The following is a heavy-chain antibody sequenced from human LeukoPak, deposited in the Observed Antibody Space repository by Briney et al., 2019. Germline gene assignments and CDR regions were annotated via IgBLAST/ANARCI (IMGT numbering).Heavy chain of an antibody. CDR2: IYPGDSDT. CDR1: GYRFSSYW. CDR3: AGPISIGTSFDAFDI. V-gene: IGHV5-51*01. D-gene: IGHD2-2*01. Sequence: GESLKISCKGSGYRFSSYWIGWVRQMPGKGLEWMGIIYPGDSDTRYSPSFQGQVTISADKSISTAYLQWSSLKASDSALYYCAGPISIGTSFDAFDIWGQGTMVTVSS. J-gene: IGHJ3*02.